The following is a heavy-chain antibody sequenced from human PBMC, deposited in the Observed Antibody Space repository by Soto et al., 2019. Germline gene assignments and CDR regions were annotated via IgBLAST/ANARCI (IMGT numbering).Heavy chain of an antibody. CDR2: IYYSGST. CDR3: ARHEGSREVIMAFDI. CDR1: GFNISSSSYY. Sequence: SETLSLTSTVSGFNISSSSYYWGWIRQPPGKGLEWIGSIYYSGSTYYNPSLKSRVTISVDTSKNQFSLKLSSVTAADTAVYYCARHEGSREVIMAFDIWGQGTMVTVSS. D-gene: IGHD3-10*01. V-gene: IGHV4-39*01. J-gene: IGHJ3*02.